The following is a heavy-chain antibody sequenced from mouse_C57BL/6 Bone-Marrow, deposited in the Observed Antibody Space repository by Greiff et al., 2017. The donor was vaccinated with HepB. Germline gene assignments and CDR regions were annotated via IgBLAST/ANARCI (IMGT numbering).Heavy chain of an antibody. CDR2: FYPGSGSI. D-gene: IGHD2-4*01. CDR1: GYTFTEYT. CDR3: ARHEEGLRRYYAMDY. V-gene: IGHV1-62-2*01. Sequence: VHLVESGAELVKPGASVKLSCKASGYTFTEYTIHWVKQRSGQGLEWIGWFYPGSGSIKYNEKFKDKATLTADKSSSTVYMELSRLTSEDSAVYFCARHEEGLRRYYAMDYWGQGTSVTVSS. J-gene: IGHJ4*01.